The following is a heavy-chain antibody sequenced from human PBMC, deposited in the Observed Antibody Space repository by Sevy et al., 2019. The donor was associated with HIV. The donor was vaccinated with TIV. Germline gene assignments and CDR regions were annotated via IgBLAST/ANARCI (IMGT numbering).Heavy chain of an antibody. D-gene: IGHD2-2*01. CDR3: ARASRSTSGAFDL. V-gene: IGHV1-8*01. Sequence: ASVKVSCKASGYTFTNNDINWVRQAAGQGLEWMGWMNPDSGNTGYTQKFQGRVTMTRDTVISTAYMELSSLRSEDTAVYYCARASRSTSGAFDLWGQGTMVTVSS. CDR2: MNPDSGNT. J-gene: IGHJ3*01. CDR1: GYTFTNND.